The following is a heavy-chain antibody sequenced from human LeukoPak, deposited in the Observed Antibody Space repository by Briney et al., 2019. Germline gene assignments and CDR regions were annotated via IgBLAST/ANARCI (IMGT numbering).Heavy chain of an antibody. CDR3: ARIEYYYDSSGYYGGGFDP. V-gene: IGHV4-39*01. CDR2: IYYSGST. Sequence: PSETLSLTCTVSGGSISSSSYYWGWIRQPPGKGLEWIGSIYYSGSTYYNPSLKSRVTISVDTSKNQFSLKLSSVTAADTAVYYCARIEYYYDSSGYYGGGFDPWGQGTLVTVSS. D-gene: IGHD3-22*01. CDR1: GGSISSSSYY. J-gene: IGHJ5*02.